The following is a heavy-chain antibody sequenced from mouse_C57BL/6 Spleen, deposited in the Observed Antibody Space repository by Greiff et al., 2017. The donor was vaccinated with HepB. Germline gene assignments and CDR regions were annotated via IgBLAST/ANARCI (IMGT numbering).Heavy chain of an antibody. CDR1: GYTFTSYW. V-gene: IGHV1-52*01. J-gene: IGHJ2*01. D-gene: IGHD1-1*01. Sequence: QVQLQQPGAELVRPGSSVKLSCKASGYTFTSYWMHWVKQRPIQGLEWIGNIDPSDSETHYNQKFKDKATLTVDKSSSTAYMQLSSLTSADSAVYYCAGSGSSYENYFDYWGQGTTLTVSS. CDR3: AGSGSSYENYFDY. CDR2: IDPSDSET.